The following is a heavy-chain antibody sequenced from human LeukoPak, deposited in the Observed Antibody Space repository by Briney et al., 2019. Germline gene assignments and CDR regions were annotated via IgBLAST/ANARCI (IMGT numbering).Heavy chain of an antibody. J-gene: IGHJ3*02. CDR3: ARHRAYSYSSPFDI. Sequence: PLETLCLTCSVSGGSSSNYYWSWIRQPPGRGLEWIGYIYYSGSTNSNALLKSRVTIFVDPSKNQFSLRLSSATAADTAVYYCARHRAYSYSSPFDIWGQGTMV. CDR2: IYYSGST. V-gene: IGHV4-59*08. D-gene: IGHD6-6*01. CDR1: GGSSSNYY.